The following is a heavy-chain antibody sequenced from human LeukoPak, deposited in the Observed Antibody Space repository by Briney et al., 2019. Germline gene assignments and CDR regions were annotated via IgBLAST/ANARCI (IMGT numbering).Heavy chain of an antibody. CDR2: ISSSSDYM. J-gene: IGHJ5*02. CDR1: GFTFSTYW. Sequence: GGSLRLSCAASGFTFSTYWMHWVRQAPGKGLEWVSFISSSSDYMCYADSVKGRFTISRDNANGSLYFHMNSLRAEDTAIYYCARESIYCSSTSCGFDPWGQGTLVTVSS. CDR3: ARESIYCSSTSCGFDP. V-gene: IGHV3-21*01. D-gene: IGHD2-2*01.